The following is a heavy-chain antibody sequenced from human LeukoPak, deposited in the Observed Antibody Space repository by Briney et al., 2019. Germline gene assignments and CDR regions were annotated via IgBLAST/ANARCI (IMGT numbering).Heavy chain of an antibody. V-gene: IGHV4-39*07. D-gene: IGHD2-2*03. CDR1: GGSISSTSYY. Sequence: SETLSLTCNVSGGSISSTSYYWGWIRQLPGKGLEWIGNIYYSGSTYSNPSLKSRVTILVDTSKNQFSLKLSSVTAADTAVYYCARDLDRRAFDIWGQGTMVTVSS. CDR2: IYYSGST. CDR3: ARDLDRRAFDI. J-gene: IGHJ3*02.